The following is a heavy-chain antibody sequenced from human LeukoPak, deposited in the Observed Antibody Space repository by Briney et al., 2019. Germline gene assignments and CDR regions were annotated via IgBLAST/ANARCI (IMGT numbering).Heavy chain of an antibody. Sequence: SETLSLTCAVYGGSFSGYYWSWIRQPPGKGLEWIGEINHSGSTNYNPSLKSRVTISVDTSKNQFSLKLSSVTAADTAVYYCASVRCGSGSSEYYFDYWGQGTLVTVSS. V-gene: IGHV4-34*01. CDR1: GGSFSGYY. CDR2: INHSGST. CDR3: ASVRCGSGSSEYYFDY. J-gene: IGHJ4*02. D-gene: IGHD3-10*01.